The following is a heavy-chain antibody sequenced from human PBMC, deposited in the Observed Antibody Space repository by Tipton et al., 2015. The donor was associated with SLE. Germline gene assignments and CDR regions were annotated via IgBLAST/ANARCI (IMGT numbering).Heavy chain of an antibody. CDR3: AKGSPIFGGAFDI. V-gene: IGHV3-64*04. CDR1: GFTFSSYA. CDR2: ISSNGGST. D-gene: IGHD3-3*01. Sequence: SLRLSCSASGFTFSSYAMHWVRQAPGKGLEYVSAISSNGGSTYYADSVKGRFTISRDNSKNTLYLQMNSLRAEDTAVYYCAKGSPIFGGAFDIWGQGTMVTVSS. J-gene: IGHJ3*02.